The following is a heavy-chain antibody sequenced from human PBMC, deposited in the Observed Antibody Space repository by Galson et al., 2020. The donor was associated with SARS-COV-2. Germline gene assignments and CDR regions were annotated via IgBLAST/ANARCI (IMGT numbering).Heavy chain of an antibody. CDR2: IYYSGGT. Sequence: ASETLSLTCPVSGGSISSGGYYWSWIRQHPGKGLEWIGYIYYSGGTYYNPSLKSRVTISVDTSKNQFSLKLSSVTAADTAVYYGARGGDGMDVWGQGPRSPSP. CDR3: ARGGDGMDV. V-gene: IGHV4-31*03. J-gene: IGHJ6*02. CDR1: GGSISSGGYY.